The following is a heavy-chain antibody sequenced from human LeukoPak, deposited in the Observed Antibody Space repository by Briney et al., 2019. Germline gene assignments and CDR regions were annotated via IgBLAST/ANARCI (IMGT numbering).Heavy chain of an antibody. J-gene: IGHJ4*02. D-gene: IGHD5-24*01. CDR3: AKKMASNSPLFDS. Sequence: GGSLRLSCAASGFTFSNAWMSWVRQAPGKGLEWVSAISYSGGSTYYADSVKGRFTISRDNSKNMLYLQMNNLRAEDTAVYYCAKKMASNSPLFDSWGQGTLVTVSS. CDR1: GFTFSNAW. CDR2: ISYSGGST. V-gene: IGHV3-23*01.